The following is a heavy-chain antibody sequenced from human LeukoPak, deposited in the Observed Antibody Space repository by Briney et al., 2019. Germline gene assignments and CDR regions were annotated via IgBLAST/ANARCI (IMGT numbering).Heavy chain of an antibody. V-gene: IGHV4-4*07. CDR3: ARDLRVAAAGNYYYYGMDV. CDR1: GGSISSYY. CDR2: IYTSGST. J-gene: IGHJ6*02. Sequence: SETLSLTSTVSGGSISSYYWSWIRQPAGQGLEWIGRIYTSGSTDYNPSLKSRVTMSVDTSKNQFSLKLSSVTAADTAVYYCARDLRVAAAGNYYYYGMDVWGQGTTVTVSS. D-gene: IGHD6-13*01.